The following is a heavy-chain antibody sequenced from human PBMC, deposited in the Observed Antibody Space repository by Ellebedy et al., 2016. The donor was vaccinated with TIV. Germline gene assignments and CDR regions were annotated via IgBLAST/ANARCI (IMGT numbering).Heavy chain of an antibody. CDR2: ISSDGITT. D-gene: IGHD5-24*01. V-gene: IGHV3-48*04. J-gene: IGHJ4*02. CDR3: ARDMGRWLQFLAY. Sequence: GGSLRLSCAASGFAFNNYNMIWVRQATGKGLEWISYISSDGITTDYAGSVKGRFTISRDNAKASVYLQMNGLRAEDTAVYYCARDMGRWLQFLAYWGQGTLVTVSS. CDR1: GFAFNNYN.